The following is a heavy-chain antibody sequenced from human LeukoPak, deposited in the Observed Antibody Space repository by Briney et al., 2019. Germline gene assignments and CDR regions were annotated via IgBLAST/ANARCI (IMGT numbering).Heavy chain of an antibody. J-gene: IGHJ4*02. Sequence: GSSVKVSCKASGGTFSSYAISWVRQAPGQGLEWMGGIIPIFGTANYAQKFQGRVTITTDESTSTAYMELSSLRSEDTAVYYYARDNHSSGWYRRLGYWGQGTLVTVSS. CDR2: IIPIFGTA. CDR1: GGTFSSYA. V-gene: IGHV1-69*05. D-gene: IGHD6-19*01. CDR3: ARDNHSSGWYRRLGY.